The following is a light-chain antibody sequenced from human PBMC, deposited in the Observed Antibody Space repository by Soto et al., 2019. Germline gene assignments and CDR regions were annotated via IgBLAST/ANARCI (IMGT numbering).Light chain of an antibody. CDR2: DVT. Sequence: QSVLTQPASVSGSPGQSITISCTGSSSDVGGCNYVSWYQQHPGKAPKLMIYDVTNRPSGVSDRFSGSKSGDTASLTITGLQAEDEADYYCSSYTSSSTLHVFGTGTKVTVL. CDR3: SSYTSSSTLHV. CDR1: SSDVGGCNY. J-gene: IGLJ1*01. V-gene: IGLV2-14*01.